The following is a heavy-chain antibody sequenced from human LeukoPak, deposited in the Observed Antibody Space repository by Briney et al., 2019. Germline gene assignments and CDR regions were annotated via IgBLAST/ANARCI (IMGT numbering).Heavy chain of an antibody. CDR1: GYTFTGYY. CDR3: ARDVVVVAAGGAFDI. V-gene: IGHV1-2*02. D-gene: IGHD2-15*01. J-gene: IGHJ3*02. CDR2: INPNSGGT. Sequence: ASVKVSCKASGYTFTGYYMHWVRQAPGQGLEWMGWINPNSGGTNYAQKFQGRVTMTGDTSISTAYMELSRLRSDDTAVYYCARDVVVVAAGGAFDIWGQGTMVTVSS.